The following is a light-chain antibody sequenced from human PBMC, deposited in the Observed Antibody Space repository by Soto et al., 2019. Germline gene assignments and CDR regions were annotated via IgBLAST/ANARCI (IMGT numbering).Light chain of an antibody. CDR3: SSYTSSGSWV. Sequence: QSVLTQPTSVSGSPGQSIAIPCTGNGNDIGAYDYVSWYQQHPGKVPKLMIYEVSSRPSGVSNRFSGSKSGNTASLTISGLQAEDEADYYCSSYTSSGSWVFGGGTQLTVL. V-gene: IGLV2-14*01. CDR1: GNDIGAYDY. J-gene: IGLJ3*02. CDR2: EVS.